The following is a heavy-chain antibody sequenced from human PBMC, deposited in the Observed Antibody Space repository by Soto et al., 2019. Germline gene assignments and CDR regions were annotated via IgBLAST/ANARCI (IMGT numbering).Heavy chain of an antibody. CDR1: GGSISSSSYY. J-gene: IGHJ6*03. CDR3: ARHLYNWNDVDYYYMDV. Sequence: SETLSLTCTVSGGSISSSSYYWGWIRQPPGKGLEWIGSIYYSGSTYYNPSLKSRVTLSVDTSKNQFSLKLSSVTAADTAVYYCARHLYNWNDVDYYYMDVWGKGTTVTVSS. D-gene: IGHD1-1*01. V-gene: IGHV4-39*01. CDR2: IYYSGST.